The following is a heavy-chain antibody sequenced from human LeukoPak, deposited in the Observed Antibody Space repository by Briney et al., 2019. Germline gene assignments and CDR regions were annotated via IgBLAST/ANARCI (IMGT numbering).Heavy chain of an antibody. CDR3: ASRVRYYYYYMDV. V-gene: IGHV4-39*07. J-gene: IGHJ6*03. D-gene: IGHD2-8*01. Sequence: SETLSLTCTVSGGSISSSSYYWGWIRQPPGKGLEWIGSIYYSGSTYYNPSLKSRVTISVDTSKNQFSLKLSSVTAADTAVYYCASRVRYYYYYMDVWGKGTTVTVSS. CDR2: IYYSGST. CDR1: GGSISSSSYY.